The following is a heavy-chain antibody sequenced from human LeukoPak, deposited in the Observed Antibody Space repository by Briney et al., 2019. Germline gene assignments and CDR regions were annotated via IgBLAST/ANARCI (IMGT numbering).Heavy chain of an antibody. V-gene: IGHV4-31*03. J-gene: IGHJ4*02. CDR1: GGSFSSGGYY. CDR3: ARDSGTPVDY. Sequence: PSETLSLTCTVSGGSFSSGGYYWNWTRQDPGKAVEWIGYIYYSRSTYYNPSLRSRVAISVDTSKNQFSLKLSSVTAADTAVYYCARDSGTPVDYWGQGTLVTVSS. CDR2: IYYSRST. D-gene: IGHD1-7*01.